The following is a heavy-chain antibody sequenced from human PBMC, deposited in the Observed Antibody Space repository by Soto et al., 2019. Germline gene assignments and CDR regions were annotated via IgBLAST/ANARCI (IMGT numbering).Heavy chain of an antibody. CDR3: ARGTVVTIFGVVISETRDNWFDP. CDR2: ISAYNGNT. J-gene: IGHJ5*02. V-gene: IGHV1-18*01. Sequence: ASVKVSCKSSGYTFTSYGISCVRQAPGQGLEWMGWISAYNGNTNYAQKLQGRVTMTTDTSTSTAYMELRSLRSDDTAVYYCARGTVVTIFGVVISETRDNWFDPWGQGTLVTVSS. CDR1: GYTFTSYG. D-gene: IGHD3-3*01.